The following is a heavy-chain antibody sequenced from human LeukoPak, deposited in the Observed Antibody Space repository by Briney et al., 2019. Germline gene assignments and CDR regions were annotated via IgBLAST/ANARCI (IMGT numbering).Heavy chain of an antibody. CDR3: ARIGYSSSSLDF. J-gene: IGHJ4*02. Sequence: PGGSLRLSCAASGFTFSSYSMIWLRQAPGKGLEWVANIKQDGSVKYYVDSVKGRFTISRDNTKNSVYLQMISLRAEDTAVYKCARIGYSSSSLDFWGRGTLVTVSS. V-gene: IGHV3-7*03. D-gene: IGHD6-6*01. CDR1: GFTFSSYS. CDR2: IKQDGSVK.